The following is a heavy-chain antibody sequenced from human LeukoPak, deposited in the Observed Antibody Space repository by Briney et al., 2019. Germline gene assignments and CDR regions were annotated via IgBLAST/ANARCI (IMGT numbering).Heavy chain of an antibody. CDR1: GFTFTTYS. J-gene: IGHJ5*02. D-gene: IGHD5-18*01. CDR2: IRAGSESV. V-gene: IGHV3-48*02. Sequence: PGGSLRLSCAASGFTFTTYSMNWVRQAPGKGLEWVSNIRAGSESVDYADSVKGRFTISRDDAKNSLYLQMHSLRDEDTAVYYCARAPGFGSGYSYGGPVVQPTYNWFDPWGQGTLVTVSS. CDR3: ARAPGFGSGYSYGGPVVQPTYNWFDP.